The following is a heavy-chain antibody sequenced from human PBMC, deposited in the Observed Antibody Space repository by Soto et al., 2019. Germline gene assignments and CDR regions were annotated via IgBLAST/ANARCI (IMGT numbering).Heavy chain of an antibody. CDR3: ARDRRSSSNDYGMDV. D-gene: IGHD6-6*01. CDR2: INPSGGST. J-gene: IGHJ6*02. V-gene: IGHV1-46*01. CDR1: GGTFSSFG. Sequence: ASVKVSCKASGGTFSSFGINWVRQAPGQGLEWMGIINPSGGSTSYAQKFQGRVTMTRDTSTSTVYMELSSLRSEDTAVYYCARDRRSSSNDYGMDVWGQGTTVTVS.